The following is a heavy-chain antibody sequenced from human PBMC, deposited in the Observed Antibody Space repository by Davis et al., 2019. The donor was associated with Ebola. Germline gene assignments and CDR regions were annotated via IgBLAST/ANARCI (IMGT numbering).Heavy chain of an antibody. J-gene: IGHJ6*02. CDR2: ISSSSSTI. V-gene: IGHV3-48*04. D-gene: IGHD5-12*01. CDR3: ARGAVATIRVYYYYYYGMDV. Sequence: GGSLRLSCAASGFTFSSYSMNWVRQAPGKGLEWVSYISSSSSTIYYADSVKGRFTISRDNAKNSLYLQMNSLRAEDTAVYYCARGAVATIRVYYYYYYGMDVWGQGTTVTVSS. CDR1: GFTFSSYS.